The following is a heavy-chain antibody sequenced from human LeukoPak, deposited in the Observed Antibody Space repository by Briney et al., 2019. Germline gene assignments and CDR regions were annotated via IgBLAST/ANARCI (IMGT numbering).Heavy chain of an antibody. D-gene: IGHD3-10*01. J-gene: IGHJ5*02. V-gene: IGHV1-46*01. CDR3: ATSFRAVNWFDP. Sequence: GASVKECCKASGYTFTRYYMNWVRQTPGQGLEWMGIINPSGGSTNYAQKFQGRVTMTRDTSTSTIYMEVSSLRSEDTAVYYCATSFRAVNWFDPWGQRSMVADSS. CDR2: INPSGGST. CDR1: GYTFTRYY.